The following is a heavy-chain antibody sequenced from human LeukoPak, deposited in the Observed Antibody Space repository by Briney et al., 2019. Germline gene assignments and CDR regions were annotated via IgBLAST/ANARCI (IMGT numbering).Heavy chain of an antibody. CDR3: ARHVVVPASMDV. D-gene: IGHD2-2*01. CDR1: GYSLSSGFF. Sequence: PSETLSLTCTVSGYSLSSGFFCDWIRQPPGKGLEWIGYIYYSGSTNYNPSLKSRVTISVDTSKNQFSLKLSSVTAADTAVYYCARHVVVPASMDVWGQGTTVTVSS. J-gene: IGHJ6*02. V-gene: IGHV4-38-2*02. CDR2: IYYSGST.